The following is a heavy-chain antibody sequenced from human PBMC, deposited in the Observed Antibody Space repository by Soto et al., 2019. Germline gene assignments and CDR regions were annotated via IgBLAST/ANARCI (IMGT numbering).Heavy chain of an antibody. CDR2: ISYDGSNK. CDR1: GFTFSSYG. J-gene: IGHJ6*02. D-gene: IGHD3-16*01. Sequence: GGSLRLSCAASGFTFSSYGIHWVRQAPGKGLEWVAVISYDGSNKYYADSVKGRFTISRDNSKNTLYLQMNSLRAEDTAVYYCAKDAWTYYYYGMDVWGQGTTVTVSS. V-gene: IGHV3-30*18. CDR3: AKDAWTYYYYGMDV.